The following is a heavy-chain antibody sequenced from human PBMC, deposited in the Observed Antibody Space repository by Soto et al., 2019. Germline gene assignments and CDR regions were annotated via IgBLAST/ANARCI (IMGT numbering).Heavy chain of an antibody. CDR1: GFTFNNYG. Sequence: EVQLLEAGGGFVQPGGSLRLSCTASGFTFNNYGMSWVRQAPGKGLEWVSAIIGPGDKSYYADSVKGRFTISRDNSKDPPYLALNNPEGGRMAIYYCAKDRDYGDSYPFDGWGQGTLVTVSS. D-gene: IGHD4-17*01. J-gene: IGHJ4*02. V-gene: IGHV3-23*01. CDR2: IIGPGDKS. CDR3: AKDRDYGDSYPFDG.